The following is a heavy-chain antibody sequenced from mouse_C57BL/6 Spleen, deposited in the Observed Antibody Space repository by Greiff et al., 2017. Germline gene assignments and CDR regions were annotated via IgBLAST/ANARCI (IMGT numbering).Heavy chain of an antibody. D-gene: IGHD1-1*01. CDR1: GYTFTGYW. CDR2: ILPRSGST. J-gene: IGHJ4*01. Sequence: QVQLQQSGAELMKPGASVKLSCKATGYTFTGYWIEWVKQRPGHGLEWIGEILPRSGSTNYNEKFKGKATFTADTSSNTAYMQLSSLTTEDSAIYYCARGDYYGSSPYYYAMDYWGQGTSVTVSS. V-gene: IGHV1-9*01. CDR3: ARGDYYGSSPYYYAMDY.